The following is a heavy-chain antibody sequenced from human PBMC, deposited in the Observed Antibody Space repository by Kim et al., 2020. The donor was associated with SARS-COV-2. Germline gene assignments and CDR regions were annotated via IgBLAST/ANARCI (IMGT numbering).Heavy chain of an antibody. Sequence: GGSLRLSCAASGFTFSGYWMNWVRQAPGKGLEWVANIKQDGSEKYYVDSVKGRFTISRDNAKNSLYVQMNSLRAEDTAVYYCTRLGHYHSNSYSFGYWGQGTLVTVSS. CDR1: GFTFSGYW. CDR2: IKQDGSEK. D-gene: IGHD7-27*01. CDR3: TRLGHYHSNSYSFGY. J-gene: IGHJ4*02. V-gene: IGHV3-7*03.